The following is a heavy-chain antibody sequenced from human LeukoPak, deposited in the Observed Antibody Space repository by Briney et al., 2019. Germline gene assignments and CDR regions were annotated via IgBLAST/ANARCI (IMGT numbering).Heavy chain of an antibody. CDR3: AKWGDNDVLTGYYVPDY. CDR1: GFTFSNYA. Sequence: GGSLRLSCAASGFTFSNYAMSWVCQAPGKRLEWVSAILGSGGSTYYADSVKGRFTVSRDNSKSTLYLQMNSLRAEDTALYYCAKWGDNDVLTGYYVPDYWGQGTLVTVSS. CDR2: ILGSGGST. D-gene: IGHD3-9*01. J-gene: IGHJ4*02. V-gene: IGHV3-23*01.